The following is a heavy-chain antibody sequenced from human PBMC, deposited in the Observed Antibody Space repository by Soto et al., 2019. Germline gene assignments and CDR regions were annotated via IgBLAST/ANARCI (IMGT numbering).Heavy chain of an antibody. D-gene: IGHD3-22*01. Sequence: PSQTLSLTCAISGDSVSSNSAAWNWIRQSPSRGLEWLGRTYYRSKWYNDYAVSVKSRITINPDTSKNQFSLQLNSVTPEDTAVYYCARENHYDSIGYSQFPHDAFDIWGQGTMVTVSS. J-gene: IGHJ3*02. CDR2: TYYRSKWYN. V-gene: IGHV6-1*01. CDR3: ARENHYDSIGYSQFPHDAFDI. CDR1: GDSVSSNSAA.